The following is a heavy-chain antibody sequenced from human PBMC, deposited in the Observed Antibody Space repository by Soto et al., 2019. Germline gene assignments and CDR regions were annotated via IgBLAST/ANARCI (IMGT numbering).Heavy chain of an antibody. CDR2: MNADNGNT. J-gene: IGHJ4*02. V-gene: IGHV1-3*01. CDR1: GYTFTNYA. CDR3: ARAASHPDY. Sequence: QVQLVQSGAEVKKPGASVKVSCKASGYTFTNYAMYWVRQPPGQRLEWMGWMNADNGNTKYSQKFQGRVTITRDTSASTAYMELSSLTSEDTAVYYCARAASHPDYWGQGTLVTVSS.